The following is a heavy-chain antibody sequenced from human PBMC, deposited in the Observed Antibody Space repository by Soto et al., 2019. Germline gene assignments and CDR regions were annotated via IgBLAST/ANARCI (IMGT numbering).Heavy chain of an antibody. CDR2: LSGYNGDT. J-gene: IGHJ6*02. CDR3: AKNGQPPYYYYGLDV. Sequence: ASVKVSCKASGYTFTRYGISWVRQAPGQGLEWMGWLSGYNGDTNYAQKFQGRVIMTIDTSTGTAFMELRSLTSDDTAVYYCAKNGQPPYYYYGLDVWGQGTTVTVSS. D-gene: IGHD2-8*01. CDR1: GYTFTRYG. V-gene: IGHV1-18*01.